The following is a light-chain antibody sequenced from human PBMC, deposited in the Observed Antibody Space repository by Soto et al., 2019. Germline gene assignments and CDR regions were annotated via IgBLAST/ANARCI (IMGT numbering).Light chain of an antibody. CDR1: QSVRSSY. V-gene: IGKV3-20*01. J-gene: IGKJ1*01. Sequence: ETVLTQSPGTLSLSPGERATLSCRASQSVRSSYLAWYQQKLGQAPRLLIYGVSNRATGIPDRFSGSGSGTDFTLTISGRESEYYAVHYSQRYGTSPRTLGQGTKVEIK. CDR2: GVS. CDR3: QRYGTSPRT.